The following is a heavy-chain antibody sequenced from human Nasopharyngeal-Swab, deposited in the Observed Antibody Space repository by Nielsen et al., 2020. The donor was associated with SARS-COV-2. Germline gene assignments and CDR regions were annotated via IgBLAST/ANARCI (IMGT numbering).Heavy chain of an antibody. CDR3: ARGGGDYHPIDS. D-gene: IGHD4-17*01. V-gene: IGHV3-11*05. Sequence: GGSLRLSCAASGFTFSDYYMSWIRQDPGKGLEWLSYISGSNTYTNYADPVKGRFTVSRDNAKNSLFLQMNSLRAEDMAVYYCARGGGDYHPIDSWGQGTLVTVSS. J-gene: IGHJ4*02. CDR2: ISGSNTYT. CDR1: GFTFSDYY.